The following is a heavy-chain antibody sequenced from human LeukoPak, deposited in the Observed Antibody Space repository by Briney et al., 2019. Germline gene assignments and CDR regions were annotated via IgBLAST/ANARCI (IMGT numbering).Heavy chain of an antibody. V-gene: IGHV3-20*04. CDR2: INWNGAWT. CDR3: AGYYYDSSRGFDL. D-gene: IGHD3-22*01. J-gene: IGHJ5*02. CDR1: GFKFDDYG. Sequence: RPGGSLRLPCAASGFKFDDYGMSWVRQAPGKGLEWVCDINWNGAWTGYADSVKGRFTISRDNAKNSLYLQMNSLRAEDTALYYCAGYYYDSSRGFDLWGQGTLVTVSA.